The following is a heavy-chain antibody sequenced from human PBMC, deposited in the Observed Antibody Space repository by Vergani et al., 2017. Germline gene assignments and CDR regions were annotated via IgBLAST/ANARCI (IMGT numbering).Heavy chain of an antibody. CDR3: ARDSCTNGVCYTFDY. Sequence: EVHLLESGGGLVQSGGSLRISCAASGFTFDNYAMTWVRQAPGKGLQWVSSISSSSSYIYYADSVKGRFTISRDNAKNSLYLQMNSLRAEDTAVYYCARDSCTNGVCYTFDYWGQGTLVTVSS. CDR1: GFTFDNYA. V-gene: IGHV3-21*01. D-gene: IGHD2-8*01. J-gene: IGHJ4*02. CDR2: ISSSSSYI.